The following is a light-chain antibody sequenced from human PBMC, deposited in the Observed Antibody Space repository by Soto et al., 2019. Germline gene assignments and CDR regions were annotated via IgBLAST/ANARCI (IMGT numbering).Light chain of an antibody. J-gene: IGKJ4*01. CDR2: EAS. CDR3: QQTRSYPST. Sequence: IQLTQSPSSLSASIGDRVPITCRASQDINSYLAWYQQHPGKAPNLLIYEASILQRGVPSRFSGSNSGTDFTLTISSLQAEDFATYYCQQTRSYPSTFGGGTKV. CDR1: QDINSY. V-gene: IGKV1-9*01.